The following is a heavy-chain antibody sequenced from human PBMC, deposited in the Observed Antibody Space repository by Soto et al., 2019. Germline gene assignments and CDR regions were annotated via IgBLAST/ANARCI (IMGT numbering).Heavy chain of an antibody. CDR2: INAGNGNT. Sequence: QVHLVQSATEVKRPGASVKVSCQTSGFTFTSHVIQWVRQAPGQRPEWLGWINAGNGNTKYSRRFQGRITITRDTAASTAYMELDSLTSEDTALFYCARAPINPKWGVTMFDYWGQGTLVTVSS. D-gene: IGHD7-27*01. CDR3: ARAPINPKWGVTMFDY. V-gene: IGHV1-3*01. CDR1: GFTFTSHV. J-gene: IGHJ4*02.